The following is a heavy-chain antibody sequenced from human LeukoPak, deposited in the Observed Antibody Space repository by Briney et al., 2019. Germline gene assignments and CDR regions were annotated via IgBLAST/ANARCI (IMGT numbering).Heavy chain of an antibody. CDR1: GGTFSSYA. J-gene: IGHJ4*02. Sequence: SVKVSCKASGGTFSSYAISWVRQAPGQGLEWMGGIIPIFGTANYAQKFQGRVTITADESTSTAYMELSSLRSEDTAVYYCARGAYCDSSGYPAYYFDYWGQGTLVTVSS. CDR2: IIPIFGTA. CDR3: ARGAYCDSSGYPAYYFDY. D-gene: IGHD3-22*01. V-gene: IGHV1-69*01.